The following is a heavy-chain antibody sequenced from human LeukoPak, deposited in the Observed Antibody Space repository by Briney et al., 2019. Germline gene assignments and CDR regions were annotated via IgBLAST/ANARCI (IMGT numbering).Heavy chain of an antibody. CDR1: GGTFSSYP. CDR3: VLGIAVADPFQH. D-gene: IGHD6-19*01. CDR2: IIPIFGTA. V-gene: IGHV1-69*06. Sequence: SVKVSCKASGGTFSSYPISWVRQDPGQGLEWMGGIIPIFGTANYAQKFQGRVTITADKSTSTAYLELSSLRSEDTAVYYCVLGIAVADPFQHWGQGTLVTVSS. J-gene: IGHJ1*01.